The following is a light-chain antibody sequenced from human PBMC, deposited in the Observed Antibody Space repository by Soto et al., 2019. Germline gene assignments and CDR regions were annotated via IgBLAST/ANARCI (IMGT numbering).Light chain of an antibody. CDR3: PPSPEITCT. J-gene: IGKJ1*01. V-gene: IGKV1-39*01. Sequence: DIQMTQSPSSLSASVGDRVTITCRASQSISSYLNWYQQKPGKAPKLLIYAASSLQSGVPSRFSGSGSGTDSTLAISSLQPDDFANYYFPPSPEITCTFGQ. CDR2: AAS. CDR1: QSISSY.